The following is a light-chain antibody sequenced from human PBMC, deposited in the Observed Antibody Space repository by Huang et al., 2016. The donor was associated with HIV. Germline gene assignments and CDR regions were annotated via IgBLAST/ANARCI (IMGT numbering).Light chain of an antibody. V-gene: IGKV3-15*01. Sequence: EIVMTQSPATLSVSPGERATLSCRASQSVSSNLAWYQQRPGQAPRLLIYDASTRATGSPARFSGSGSGTEFTLTIGSLQSEDFVVYYCQQYNNWPRTFGQGTKLEIK. CDR2: DAS. CDR1: QSVSSN. CDR3: QQYNNWPRT. J-gene: IGKJ2*01.